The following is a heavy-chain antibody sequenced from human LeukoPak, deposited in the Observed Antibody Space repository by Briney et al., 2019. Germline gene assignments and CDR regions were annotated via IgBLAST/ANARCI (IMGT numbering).Heavy chain of an antibody. J-gene: IGHJ3*02. Sequence: RASVKVSCKASGYTFTGYYMHWVRQAPGQGLEWMGWINPNSGGTNCAQKFQGWVTMTRDTSISTAYMELSRLRSDDTAVYYCARVTEYSSGWYLAFDIWGQGTMVTVSS. CDR1: GYTFTGYY. CDR2: INPNSGGT. CDR3: ARVTEYSSGWYLAFDI. D-gene: IGHD6-19*01. V-gene: IGHV1-2*04.